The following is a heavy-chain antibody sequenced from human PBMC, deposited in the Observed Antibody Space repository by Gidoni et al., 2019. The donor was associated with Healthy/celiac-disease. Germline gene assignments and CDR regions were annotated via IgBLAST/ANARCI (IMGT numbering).Heavy chain of an antibody. V-gene: IGHV4-39*01. CDR3: AISATERTYYYDSSGYYYFDY. D-gene: IGHD3-22*01. CDR1: GGSISSSSSS. J-gene: IGHJ4*02. Sequence: QLQLQESGPGLVKPSETLSLTCPVSGGSISSSSSSWGWIRQPPGKGLEWIGRIYYSGSTYYNPSLNSRVTISVDTSKNQFSLKLSSVTAADTAVYYCAISATERTYYYDSSGYYYFDYWGQGTLVTVSS. CDR2: IYYSGST.